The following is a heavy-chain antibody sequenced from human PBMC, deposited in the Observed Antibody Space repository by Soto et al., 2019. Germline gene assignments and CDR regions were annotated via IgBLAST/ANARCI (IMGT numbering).Heavy chain of an antibody. D-gene: IGHD3-22*01. CDR1: GYTFTSYG. CDR3: ARDVDYYDSSGYYYWFDP. Sequence: QVQLVQSGAEVKKPGASVKVSCKASGYTFTSYGISWVRQAPGQGLEWMGWISAYNGNTNYAQKLQGRVTMTTDTSTSTAYMGLRSLRSDDTAVYYCARDVDYYDSSGYYYWFDPWGQGTLVTVSS. J-gene: IGHJ5*02. CDR2: ISAYNGNT. V-gene: IGHV1-18*04.